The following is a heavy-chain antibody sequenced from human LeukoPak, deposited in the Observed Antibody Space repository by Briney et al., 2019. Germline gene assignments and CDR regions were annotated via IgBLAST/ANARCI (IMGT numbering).Heavy chain of an antibody. CDR1: GGSISSYY. CDR3: ARVAGCGGSCRYMDV. J-gene: IGHJ6*03. D-gene: IGHD2-15*01. CDR2: IYYSGST. V-gene: IGHV4-59*08. Sequence: SETLSLTCTVSGGSISSYYWSWIRQPPGKGLEWIGYIYYSGSTNYNPSLKSRVTISVDTSKNQFSLKLSSVTAADTAVYYCARVAGCGGSCRYMDVWGKGTTVTISS.